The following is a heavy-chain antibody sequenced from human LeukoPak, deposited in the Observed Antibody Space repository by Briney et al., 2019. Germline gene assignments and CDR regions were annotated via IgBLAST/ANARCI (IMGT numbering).Heavy chain of an antibody. V-gene: IGHV4-34*01. J-gene: IGHJ5*02. D-gene: IGHD6-13*01. CDR2: INHSGST. CDR3: ARRGSSSWRPIGWFDP. Sequence: SETLSLTCAVYGGSFSGYYWSWIRQSPGEGLEWIGEINHSGSTNYNPSLKSRVTISVDTSKNQFSLKLSSVTAADTAVYYCARRGSSSWRPIGWFDPWGQGTLVTVSS. CDR1: GGSFSGYY.